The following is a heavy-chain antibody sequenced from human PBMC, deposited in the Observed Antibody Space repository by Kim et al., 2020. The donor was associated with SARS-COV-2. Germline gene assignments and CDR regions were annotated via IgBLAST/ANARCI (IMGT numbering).Heavy chain of an antibody. CDR2: INHSGST. CDR1: GGSFSGYY. V-gene: IGHV4-34*01. J-gene: IGHJ4*02. CDR3: ARVPRWELAVFDY. D-gene: IGHD1-26*01. Sequence: SETLSLTCAVYGGSFSGYYWSWIRQPPGKGLEWIGEINHSGSTNYNPSLKSRVTISVDTSKNQFSLKLSSVTAADTAVYYCARVPRWELAVFDYWGQGTLVTVSS.